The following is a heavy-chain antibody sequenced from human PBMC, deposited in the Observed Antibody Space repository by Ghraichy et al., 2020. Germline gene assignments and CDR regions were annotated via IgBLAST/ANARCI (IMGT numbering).Heavy chain of an antibody. CDR1: GFTFDDYT. Sequence: GGSLRLTCAASGFTFDDYTMHWVRQAPGKGLEWVSLISWDGGSTYYADSVKGRFTISRDNSKNSLYLQMNSLRTEDTALYYCAKEIGEYYYYGMDVWGQGTTVTVSS. J-gene: IGHJ6*02. V-gene: IGHV3-43*01. D-gene: IGHD3-10*01. CDR3: AKEIGEYYYYGMDV. CDR2: ISWDGGST.